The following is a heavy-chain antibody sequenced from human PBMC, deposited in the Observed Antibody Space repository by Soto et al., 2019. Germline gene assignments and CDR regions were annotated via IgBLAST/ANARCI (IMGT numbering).Heavy chain of an antibody. Sequence: QVQLVQSGAEVKKPGASVKVSCKASGYTFTSYAMHWVRQSPGQMLEWMGWINAGNGNTKYSQKFQGRVTITRDTSASTAYMERSSLRSEDTAVYYCARPLVRGPGHRFDPWGQGPLVTVSS. CDR2: INAGNGNT. CDR1: GYTFTSYA. J-gene: IGHJ5*02. V-gene: IGHV1-3*01. D-gene: IGHD3-10*01. CDR3: ARPLVRGPGHRFDP.